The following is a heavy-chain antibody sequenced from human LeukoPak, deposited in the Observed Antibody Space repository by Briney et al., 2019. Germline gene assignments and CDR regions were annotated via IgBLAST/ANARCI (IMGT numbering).Heavy chain of an antibody. D-gene: IGHD3-9*01. CDR2: IYTSGST. Sequence: SETLSLTCTVSGGSMSSYYWSWIRQSPGKGLEWIGYIYTSGSTNYNPSLKSRVTMSVDTSKNQFSLKLSSVTAADTAVYYCARGHDMPLRGHYYYYMDVWGKGTTVTISS. V-gene: IGHV4-4*08. CDR3: ARGHDMPLRGHYYYYMDV. J-gene: IGHJ6*03. CDR1: GGSMSSYY.